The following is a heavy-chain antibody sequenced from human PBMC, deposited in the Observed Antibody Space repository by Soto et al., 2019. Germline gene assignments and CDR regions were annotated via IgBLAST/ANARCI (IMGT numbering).Heavy chain of an antibody. CDR3: VVAAAINWFDP. D-gene: IGHD2-2*01. Sequence: EVQLVESGGGLVQPGGSLRLSCAASGFTFSSYWMHWVRQAPGKGLVWVSRINSDGSSTSYADSVKGRFTISRDNAKNTLYLQMNSLRAEDTAVSIWVVAAAINWFDPWGQGTLVTVSS. CDR1: GFTFSSYW. V-gene: IGHV3-74*01. J-gene: IGHJ5*02. CDR2: INSDGSST.